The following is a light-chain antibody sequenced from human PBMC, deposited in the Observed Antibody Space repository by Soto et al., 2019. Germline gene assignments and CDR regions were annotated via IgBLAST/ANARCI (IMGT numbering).Light chain of an antibody. CDR2: GAS. J-gene: IGKJ5*01. V-gene: IGKV3-20*01. Sequence: EIVLTQSQGTLSFSPGDRATRSCRSSESVSSSYLAWYQQNPGQAPRLLIYGASTRATGIPDRFSGDGSVTHFTLTIRRLEAEDFVMYYCQQYGSLPITFGQGTRLEI. CDR1: ESVSSSY. CDR3: QQYGSLPIT.